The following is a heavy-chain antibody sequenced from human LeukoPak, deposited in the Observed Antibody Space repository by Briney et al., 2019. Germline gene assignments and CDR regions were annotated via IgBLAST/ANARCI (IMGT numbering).Heavy chain of an antibody. CDR1: GFTFTSYA. D-gene: IGHD3-16*02. V-gene: IGHV3-23*01. CDR3: AGYRSYYFDY. CDR2: ISGSGGST. Sequence: PGGSLRLSCAASGFTFTSYAMSWVPQAPGKGLEWVSAISGSGGSTYYADSVKGRFTISRDNSKNMLYLQMNSLRAEDTAVYYCAGYRSYYFDYWGQGTLVTVSS. J-gene: IGHJ4*02.